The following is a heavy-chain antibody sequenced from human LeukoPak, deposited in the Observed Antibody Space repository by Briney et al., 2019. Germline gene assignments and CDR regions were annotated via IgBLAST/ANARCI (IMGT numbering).Heavy chain of an antibody. J-gene: IGHJ4*02. CDR3: AREPTSMGSDY. V-gene: IGHV3-74*01. D-gene: IGHD5-18*01. CDR2: INTDGSTT. CDR1: GFTFSSYW. Sequence: GGSLRLSCAASGFTFSSYWMNWVRQAPGKGLVWVSHINTDGSTTTYADSVKGRFTISRDNAKNTLYLQMNSLRADDAAVYYCAREPTSMGSDYWGQGTLVTVSS.